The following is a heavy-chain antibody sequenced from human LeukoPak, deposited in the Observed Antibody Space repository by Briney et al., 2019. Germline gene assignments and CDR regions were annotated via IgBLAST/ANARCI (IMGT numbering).Heavy chain of an antibody. CDR3: VRSRGYSSQTSDY. CDR2: IKQDGSEK. D-gene: IGHD5-12*01. Sequence: PGGSLRLSCAASGFTFSSYWMSWVRQAPGKGLEWVANIKQDGSEKYYVDSVKGRFTISRDNAKNSLYLQMSSLRAEDTAVYYCVRSRGYSSQTSDYWGQGTLVTVSS. V-gene: IGHV3-7*03. CDR1: GFTFSSYW. J-gene: IGHJ4*02.